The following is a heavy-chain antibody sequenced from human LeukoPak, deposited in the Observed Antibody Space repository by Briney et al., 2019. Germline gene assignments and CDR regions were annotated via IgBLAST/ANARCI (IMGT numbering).Heavy chain of an antibody. CDR3: AIRPETSFDY. CDR2: IYSGGST. V-gene: IGHV3-66*04. CDR1: EFSVGSNY. Sequence: GGSLRLSCAASEFSVGSNYMTWVRQAPGKGLEWVSLIYSGGSTYYADSVKGRFTISRDNSKNTLYLQMNSLRAEDTAVYYCAIRPETSFDYWGQGTLVTVSS. J-gene: IGHJ4*02.